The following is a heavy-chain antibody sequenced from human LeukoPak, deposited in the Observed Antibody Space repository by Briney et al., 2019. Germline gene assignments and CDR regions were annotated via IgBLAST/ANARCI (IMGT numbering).Heavy chain of an antibody. Sequence: GGSLRLSCAASGFTFSSYAMSWVRQTPRTGLEWVSGIDDNGGNTYYADSVKGRFTISRDNSKNTLFLQMNSLRAEDTAVYYCAKDYFLVDSWGQGTLVTVSS. D-gene: IGHD3-3*01. V-gene: IGHV3-23*01. CDR3: AKDYFLVDS. CDR1: GFTFSSYA. J-gene: IGHJ4*02. CDR2: IDDNGGNT.